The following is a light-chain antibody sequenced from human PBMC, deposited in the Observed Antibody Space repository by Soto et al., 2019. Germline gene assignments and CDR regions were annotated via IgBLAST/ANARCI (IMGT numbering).Light chain of an antibody. CDR3: QQRSNWPPGLT. J-gene: IGKJ4*01. Sequence: EIVLTQSPATLSLSPGERATLSCRASQSVSSYLACYQQKPGQAPRLLIYDASNRATGIPARFSGSGSGTDFTLTISSLEPEDCAVYYCQQRSNWPPGLTFGVGTKVEIK. CDR2: DAS. CDR1: QSVSSY. V-gene: IGKV3-11*01.